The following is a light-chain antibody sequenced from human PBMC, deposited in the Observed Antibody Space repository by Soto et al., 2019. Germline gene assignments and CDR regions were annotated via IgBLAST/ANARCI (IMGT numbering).Light chain of an antibody. Sequence: EIVLTQSPDTLSVSPGERATLSCRARQRISRTSAWSQQKSCQPHRRLIYDASTRATGFPARFSGSGSGTEFTLTISSLKSADFAVYYCQQYNNWPLTFGVGTTVAIK. V-gene: IGKV3D-15*01. CDR2: DAS. CDR3: QQYNNWPLT. J-gene: IGKJ4*01. CDR1: QRISRT.